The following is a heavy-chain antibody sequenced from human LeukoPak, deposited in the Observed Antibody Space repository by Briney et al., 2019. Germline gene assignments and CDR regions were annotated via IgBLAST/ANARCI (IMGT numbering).Heavy chain of an antibody. J-gene: IGHJ4*02. CDR2: IYYSGST. Sequence: SETLSLTCTVSGGSISSSSYYWGWIRQPPGKGPEWIGSIYYSGSTYYNPSLKSRVTISVDTSKNQFSLKLSSVTAADTAVYYCASLRYYYDSSGYYQLVCYFDYWGQGTLVTVSS. D-gene: IGHD3-22*01. CDR3: ASLRYYYDSSGYYQLVCYFDY. V-gene: IGHV4-39*01. CDR1: GGSISSSSYY.